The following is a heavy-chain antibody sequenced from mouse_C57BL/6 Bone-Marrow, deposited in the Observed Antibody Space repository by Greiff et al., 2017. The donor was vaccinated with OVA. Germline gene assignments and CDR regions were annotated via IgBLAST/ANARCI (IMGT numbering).Heavy chain of an antibody. Sequence: EVQVVESGGDLVKPGGSLKLSCAASGFTFSSYGMSWVRQTPDKRLEWVATISSGGSYTYYPDSVKGRFTISRDNAKNTLYLQMSSLKSDDTAMYYCARQGSLGAMDYWGQGTSVTVSS. CDR1: GFTFSSYG. J-gene: IGHJ4*01. V-gene: IGHV5-6*01. CDR3: ARQGSLGAMDY. CDR2: ISSGGSYT.